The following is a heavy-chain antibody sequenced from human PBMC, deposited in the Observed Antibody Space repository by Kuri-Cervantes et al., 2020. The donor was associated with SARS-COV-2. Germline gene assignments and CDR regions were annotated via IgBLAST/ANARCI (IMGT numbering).Heavy chain of an antibody. CDR1: GGSISSSSYY. J-gene: IGHJ4*02. CDR2: IYWDDDK. V-gene: IGHV2-5*02. CDR3: AHRPFSYYGDCFDY. Sequence: TLSLTCTVSGGSISSSSYYWGWIRQPPGKGLEWLALIYWDDDKRYSPSLKSRLTITKDTSKNQVVLTMTNMDPVDTATYYCAHRPFSYYGDCFDYWGQGTLVTVSS. D-gene: IGHD4-17*01.